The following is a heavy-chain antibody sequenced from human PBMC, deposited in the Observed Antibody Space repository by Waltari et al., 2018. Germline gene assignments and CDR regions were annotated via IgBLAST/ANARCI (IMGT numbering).Heavy chain of an antibody. CDR3: AREYSRICFHALDG. D-gene: IGHD6-13*01. CDR1: GFTLGNYG. V-gene: IGHV3-30*02. Sequence: QVHVVESGGGVVQPGGSLRLSCAASGFTLGNYGMHGVRQAPGKGLGLVAFIQDDGRIKDYADSVKGRFTISRENSKNTLYLEMKSLRAEDTAVYYCAREYSRICFHALDGWGQGTAVTVSS. J-gene: IGHJ6*02. CDR2: IQDDGRIK.